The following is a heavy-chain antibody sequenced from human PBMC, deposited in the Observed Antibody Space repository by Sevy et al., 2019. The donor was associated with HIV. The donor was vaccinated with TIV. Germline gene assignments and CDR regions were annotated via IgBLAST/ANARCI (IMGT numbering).Heavy chain of an antibody. CDR2: IYYNGRT. J-gene: IGHJ6*02. V-gene: IGHV4-59*01. CDR3: ARAAANYYYAMDV. CDR1: GDSISGYY. Sequence: ESLKISCTVFGDSISGYYWSWIRQSPGKGLQWIGYIYYNGRTNYDPSLKSRVTISTDTSKNQFSLKPSSVTAADTAIYYCARAAANYYYAMDVWGQGTTVTVSS.